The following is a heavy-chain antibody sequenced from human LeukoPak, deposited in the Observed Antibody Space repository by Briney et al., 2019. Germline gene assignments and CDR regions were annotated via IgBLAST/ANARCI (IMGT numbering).Heavy chain of an antibody. CDR2: INGDGSFT. D-gene: IGHD3-22*01. CDR1: GFTFSRYW. Sequence: TGGSLRLSCAASGFTFSRYWMHWVRQAPGKGLVWVSRINGDGSFTTYADSVEGRFTISRDNAKNTLYLQMNSLRADDTAVYYCARDPNYDSSGYPFDYWGQGTLVTVSS. V-gene: IGHV3-74*01. J-gene: IGHJ4*02. CDR3: ARDPNYDSSGYPFDY.